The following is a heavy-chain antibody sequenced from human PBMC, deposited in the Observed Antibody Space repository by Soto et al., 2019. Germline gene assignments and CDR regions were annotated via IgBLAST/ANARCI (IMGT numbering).Heavy chain of an antibody. CDR2: IYHSGST. V-gene: IGHV4-39*01. CDR3: ARPVGVEQQLVHDAFDL. D-gene: IGHD6-13*01. J-gene: IGHJ3*01. CDR1: GGFISSSNCY. Sequence: QLQLQESGPGLVKPSETLSLTCTVSGGFISSSNCYWGWIRQPPGKGLEWIGSIYHSGSTYYNPYLKSRVTISVDTSKNQFSLKVNSVTAADTAVYYCARPVGVEQQLVHDAFDLWGQGTMVAVSS.